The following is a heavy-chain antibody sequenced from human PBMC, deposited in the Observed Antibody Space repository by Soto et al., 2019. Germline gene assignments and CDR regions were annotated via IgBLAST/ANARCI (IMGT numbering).Heavy chain of an antibody. CDR2: MNPNSGDT. CDR3: ARGVKYGAYSRWFDP. V-gene: IGHV1-8*01. Sequence: QVQLVQSGAEVKKPGASVKVSCKASGSTFTSYDINWVRQATGQGLEYLGWMNPNSGDTAYVQKFQGRLTMTWETFITTAYMELSGLRSEDTALYFCARGVKYGAYSRWFDPWGQGTLVTVSS. D-gene: IGHD4-17*01. J-gene: IGHJ5*02. CDR1: GSTFTSYD.